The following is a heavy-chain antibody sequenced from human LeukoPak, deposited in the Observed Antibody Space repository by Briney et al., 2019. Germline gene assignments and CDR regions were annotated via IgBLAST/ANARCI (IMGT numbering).Heavy chain of an antibody. CDR3: ARYNTVTIFFDY. CDR1: GGPISSSSYY. V-gene: IGHV4-39*07. Sequence: SETLSLTCTVSGGPISSSSYYWGWIRQPPGKGLEWIGSIYYSGSTYYNPSLKSRVTISVDTSKNQFSLKLSSVTAADTAVYYCARYNTVTIFFDYWGQGTLVTVSS. J-gene: IGHJ4*02. D-gene: IGHD4-17*01. CDR2: IYYSGST.